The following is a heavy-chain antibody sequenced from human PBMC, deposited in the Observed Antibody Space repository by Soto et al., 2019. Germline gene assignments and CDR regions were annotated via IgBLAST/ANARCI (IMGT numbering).Heavy chain of an antibody. V-gene: IGHV4-59*11. Sequence: QVQLQQSGPGLVKPSETLSLTCTISGGSMSSHYLSWLRQPPGKGLEWIGYIDDSGVNKNNLSVENRVTISADPSKKQFSLNLKSVTAEDTAVYYCARSYFDTLKDGLHVWGQGTTVIVS. D-gene: IGHD3-9*01. CDR2: IDDSGVN. J-gene: IGHJ6*02. CDR3: ARSYFDTLKDGLHV. CDR1: GGSMSSHY.